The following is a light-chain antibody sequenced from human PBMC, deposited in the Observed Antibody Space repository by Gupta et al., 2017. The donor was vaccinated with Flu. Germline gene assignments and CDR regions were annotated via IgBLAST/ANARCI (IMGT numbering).Light chain of an antibody. CDR1: SSDVGVHKY. CDR2: EVS. Sequence: QCAQTQPASVPGSAGQSITISCSGTSSDVGVHKYVSWYQQRPGKAPKVMIYEVSSRPSGVSNRFSGSKSGNTASLTISGLQADDEANYYCSSYTVSNNWVFGGGTKVTVL. J-gene: IGLJ3*02. V-gene: IGLV2-14*01. CDR3: SSYTVSNNWV.